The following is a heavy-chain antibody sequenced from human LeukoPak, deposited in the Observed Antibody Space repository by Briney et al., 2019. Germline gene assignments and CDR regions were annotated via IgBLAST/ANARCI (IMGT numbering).Heavy chain of an antibody. CDR3: ARELVLWFGESRQNIGY. Sequence: GASVKVSCKASGYTFTGYYMHWVRQAPGQGLEWMGWINPNSGGTNYAQKFQGRVTMTRDTSISTAYMELSRLRSDDTAVYYCARELVLWFGESRQNIGYWGQGTLVTVSS. V-gene: IGHV1-2*02. CDR1: GYTFTGYY. J-gene: IGHJ4*02. D-gene: IGHD3-10*01. CDR2: INPNSGGT.